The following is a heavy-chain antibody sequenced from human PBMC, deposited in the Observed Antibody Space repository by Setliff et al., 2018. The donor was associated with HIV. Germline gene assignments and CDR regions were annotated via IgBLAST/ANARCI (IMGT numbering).Heavy chain of an antibody. CDR3: ARGNYYDSSGYYPGSRGHDAFDI. D-gene: IGHD3-22*01. V-gene: IGHV4-59*01. CDR2: IYYSGST. CDR1: GGSIRTYY. Sequence: PSETLSLTCTVSGGSIRTYYWSWIRQPPGKGLEWIGYIYYSGSTNYNPSLKSRLTISVDTSKNQFSLKLSSVTAADTAVYYCARGNYYDSSGYYPGSRGHDAFDIWG. J-gene: IGHJ3*02.